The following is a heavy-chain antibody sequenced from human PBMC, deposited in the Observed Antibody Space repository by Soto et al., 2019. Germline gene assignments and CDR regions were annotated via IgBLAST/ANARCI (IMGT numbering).Heavy chain of an antibody. CDR1: GGSFSGYY. V-gene: IGHV4-34*01. Sequence: SETLSLTCAVYGGSFSGYYWSWIRQPPGKGLEWIGEINHSGSTNYNPSLKSRVTISVDTSKNQFSLKLSSVTAADTAVYYCARVKIFGVVTTGIDVWGQGTTVTVSS. CDR3: ARVKIFGVVTTGIDV. J-gene: IGHJ6*02. D-gene: IGHD3-3*01. CDR2: INHSGST.